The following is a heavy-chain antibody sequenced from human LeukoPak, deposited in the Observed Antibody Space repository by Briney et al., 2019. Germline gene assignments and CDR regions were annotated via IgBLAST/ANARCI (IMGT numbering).Heavy chain of an antibody. CDR1: GFTFSDHY. D-gene: IGHD1-7*01. CDR3: ARGRPQGTTGAFDI. Sequence: GGSLRLSCAASGFTFSDHYMDWVRQAPGKGLEWVSSISSSSSYIYYADSVKGRFTISRDNAKNSLYLQMNSLRAEDTAVYYCARGRPQGTTGAFDIWGQGTMVTVSS. V-gene: IGHV3-21*01. J-gene: IGHJ3*02. CDR2: ISSSSSYI.